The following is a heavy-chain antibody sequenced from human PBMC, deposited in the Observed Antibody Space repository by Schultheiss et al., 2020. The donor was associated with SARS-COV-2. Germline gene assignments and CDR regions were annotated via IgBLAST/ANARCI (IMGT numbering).Heavy chain of an antibody. CDR1: GFTFRDYG. V-gene: IGHV3-NL1*01. Sequence: GGSLRLSCAASGFTFRDYGMHWVRQAPGKGLEWVSVIYSGGSTNYADSVKGRFTITRDNAKNSLYLQINSLRPEDTAVYYCARDFQMGKYFDSWGQGALVTVSS. CDR2: IYSGGST. D-gene: IGHD3-16*01. CDR3: ARDFQMGKYFDS. J-gene: IGHJ4*02.